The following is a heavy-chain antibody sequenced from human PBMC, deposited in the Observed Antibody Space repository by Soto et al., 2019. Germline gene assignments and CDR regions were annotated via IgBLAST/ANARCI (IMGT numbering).Heavy chain of an antibody. J-gene: IGHJ4*02. CDR3: ARDSPRFSSVAVTSFDY. D-gene: IGHD6-19*01. CDR2: IIPIFGTA. Sequence: GASVKVSCKASGGTFSSYAISWVRQAPGQGLEWMGGIIPIFGTANYAQKFQGRVTITADESTSTAYMELSSLRSEDTAVYYCARDSPRFSSVAVTSFDYWGQGTRVTVSS. V-gene: IGHV1-69*13. CDR1: GGTFSSYA.